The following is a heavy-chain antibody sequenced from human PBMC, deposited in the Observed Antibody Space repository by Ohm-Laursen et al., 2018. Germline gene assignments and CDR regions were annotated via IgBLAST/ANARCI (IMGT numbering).Heavy chain of an antibody. Sequence: SLRLSCSASGFTFSICGMHWVRQAPGKGLEWVAVISFDGTNKYYADSVKGRFTISRDNSKNTLYLQMNRLRAEDKAVYYCAKDRAEVTPFYFYGVDVWGQGTTVTVSS. J-gene: IGHJ6*02. CDR2: ISFDGTNK. D-gene: IGHD4-23*01. CDR3: AKDRAEVTPFYFYGVDV. V-gene: IGHV3-30*18. CDR1: GFTFSICG.